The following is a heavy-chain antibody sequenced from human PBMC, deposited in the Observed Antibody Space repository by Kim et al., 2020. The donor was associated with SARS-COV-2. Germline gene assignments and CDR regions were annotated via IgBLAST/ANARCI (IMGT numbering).Heavy chain of an antibody. CDR1: GGSISSYY. CDR3: ARVRNDYGDSAYYYYYYMDV. V-gene: IGHV4-4*07. CDR2: IYTSGST. D-gene: IGHD4-17*01. J-gene: IGHJ6*03. Sequence: SETLSLTCTVSGGSISSYYWSWIRQPAGKGLEWIGRIYTSGSTNYNPSLKSRVTMSVDTSKNQFSLKLSSVTAADTAVYYCARVRNDYGDSAYYYYYYMDVWGKGTTVTVSS.